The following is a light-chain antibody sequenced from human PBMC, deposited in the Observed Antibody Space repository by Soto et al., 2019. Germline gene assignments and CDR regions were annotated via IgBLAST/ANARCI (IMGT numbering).Light chain of an antibody. V-gene: IGKV1-9*01. CDR3: RQRKSYPIT. CDR1: QDINTY. Sequence: DIQLTQSPSFLSASVGDRVTITCRASQDINTYLAWYQQKPGKAPKLLIFAASTLQNGVPSRYNRSGSGTESTDTITSRQPEDFATYYCRQRKSYPITFGQGT. J-gene: IGKJ5*01. CDR2: AAS.